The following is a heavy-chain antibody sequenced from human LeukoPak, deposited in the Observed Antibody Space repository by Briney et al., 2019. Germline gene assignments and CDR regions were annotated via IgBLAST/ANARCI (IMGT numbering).Heavy chain of an antibody. CDR2: IHYSARI. J-gene: IGHJ5*02. CDR3: TREVRSAWASFDP. CDR1: GYSISSGYY. D-gene: IGHD1-26*01. Sequence: SETLSLTCTVSGYSISSGYYWGWIRRPPGKGLEWIGSIHYSARIYYNPSLKSRLTISPDTSKNQFSLKLTSVTAADTAVYYCTREVRSAWASFDPWGQGTLVIVSS. V-gene: IGHV4-38-2*02.